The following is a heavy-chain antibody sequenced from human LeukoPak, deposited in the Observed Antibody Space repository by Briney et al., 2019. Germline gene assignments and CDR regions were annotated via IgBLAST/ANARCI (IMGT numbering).Heavy chain of an antibody. CDR2: ISSSGSTI. V-gene: IGHV3-48*03. CDR1: GFTFSSYE. CDR3: AELGITMIGGV. D-gene: IGHD3-10*02. J-gene: IGHJ6*04. Sequence: GGSLRLSCAASGFTFSSYEMNWVRQAPGKGLEWVSYISSSGSTIYYADSVKGRFTISRDNAKNSLCLQMNSLRAEDTAVYYCAELGITMIGGVWGKGTRSPSPQ.